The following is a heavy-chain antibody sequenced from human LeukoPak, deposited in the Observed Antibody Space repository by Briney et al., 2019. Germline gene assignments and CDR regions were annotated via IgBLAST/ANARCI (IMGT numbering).Heavy chain of an antibody. CDR3: ARGNEENWFDP. J-gene: IGHJ5*02. CDR2: IYYSGST. Sequence: PSQTLSLTCTVSGGSISSGGYCWSWIRQHPGKGLEWIGYIYYSGSTYYNPSLKSRVTISVDTSKNQFSLKLSSVTAADTAVYYCARGNEENWFDPWGQGTLVTVSS. CDR1: GGSISSGGYC. D-gene: IGHD1-1*01. V-gene: IGHV4-31*03.